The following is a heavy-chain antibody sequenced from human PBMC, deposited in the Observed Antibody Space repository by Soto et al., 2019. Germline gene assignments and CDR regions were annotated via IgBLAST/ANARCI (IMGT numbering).Heavy chain of an antibody. J-gene: IGHJ6*02. Sequence: ASVKVSCKASGYSFTDYHVHWVRQAPGQGLEWLGRINPKSGGTSTAQKFQGWVTMTTDTSISTASMELTRLTSDDTAIYYCARGDSTDCSNGVCSFFYNHDMDVWGQGTTVTV. CDR2: INPKSGGT. V-gene: IGHV1-2*04. D-gene: IGHD2-8*01. CDR3: ARGDSTDCSNGVCSFFYNHDMDV. CDR1: GYSFTDYH.